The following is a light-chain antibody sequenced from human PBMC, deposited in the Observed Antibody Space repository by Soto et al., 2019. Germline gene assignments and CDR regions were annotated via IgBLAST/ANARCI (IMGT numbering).Light chain of an antibody. CDR3: QHRSDWPIT. J-gene: IGKJ5*01. Sequence: EIVMTKSPSTLSVSPGERATLSCRASHSVSSNLAWYQQKPGQAPRLLIYGASTRATGVPARFSGSGSGTDFTLTISSLEPEDFAIYYCQHRSDWPITFGQGTRLEI. V-gene: IGKV3-15*01. CDR2: GAS. CDR1: HSVSSN.